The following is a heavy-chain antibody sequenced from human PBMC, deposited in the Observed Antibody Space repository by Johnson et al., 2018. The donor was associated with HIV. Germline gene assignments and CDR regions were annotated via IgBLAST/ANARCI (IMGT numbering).Heavy chain of an antibody. D-gene: IGHD2-2*01. Sequence: VQLVESGGGLVQPGGSLRLSCAAYGFTLSDYWMHWVRQGTGKGLEWVGRTRNKANSYTTEYAASVTGRFTISRDNSKNTLYLQMNSLRAEDTAVYYCARDRGSMPAVAFDIWGQGTMVTVSS. J-gene: IGHJ3*02. CDR1: GFTLSDYW. V-gene: IGHV3-72*01. CDR2: TRNKANSYTT. CDR3: ARDRGSMPAVAFDI.